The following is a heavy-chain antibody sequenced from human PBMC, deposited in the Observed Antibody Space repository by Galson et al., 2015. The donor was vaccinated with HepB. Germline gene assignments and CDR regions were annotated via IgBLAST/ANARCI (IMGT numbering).Heavy chain of an antibody. D-gene: IGHD2-2*01. J-gene: IGHJ3*02. V-gene: IGHV3-21*01. Sequence: FTFSSYSMNWVRQAPGKGLEWVSSISSSSSYIHYADSVKGRFTISRDSAKNSLYLQMNSLRAEDTAVYYCARDRGRYCSSTSCSSGAFDIWGQGTMVTVSS. CDR3: ARDRGRYCSSTSCSSGAFDI. CDR2: ISSSSSYI. CDR1: FTFSSYS.